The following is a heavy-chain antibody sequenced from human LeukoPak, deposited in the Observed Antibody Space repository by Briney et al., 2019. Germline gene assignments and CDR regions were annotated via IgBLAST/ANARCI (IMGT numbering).Heavy chain of an antibody. Sequence: SVKVSCKASGGTFSRYAISWVRQAPGQGLEWMGGIIPIFGTANYAQKFQGRVTITTDESTSTAYMELSSLRSEDTAVYYCARSITIFAVAEKWFDPWGQGTLVTVSS. CDR1: GGTFSRYA. CDR3: ARSITIFAVAEKWFDP. J-gene: IGHJ5*02. CDR2: IIPIFGTA. D-gene: IGHD3-3*01. V-gene: IGHV1-69*05.